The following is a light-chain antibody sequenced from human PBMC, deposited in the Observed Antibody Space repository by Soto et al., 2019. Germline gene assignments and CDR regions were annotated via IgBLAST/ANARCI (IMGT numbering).Light chain of an antibody. CDR2: DAS. CDR1: QDINTY. J-gene: IGKJ4*01. Sequence: EIVLPQSPATLSLSLGERATLSCRASQDINTYLVWYQQKPGQAPRLLIYDASKRATGIPDRFSGNGSGTDFTLTISSLAPEDFALYYCQQRSSWPRAFGGGTEVEIK. CDR3: QQRSSWPRA. V-gene: IGKV3-11*01.